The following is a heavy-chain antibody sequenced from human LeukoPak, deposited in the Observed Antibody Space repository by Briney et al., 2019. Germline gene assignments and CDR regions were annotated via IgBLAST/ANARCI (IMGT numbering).Heavy chain of an antibody. CDR3: ARHNDRGSYSYYYYGMDV. D-gene: IGHD1-26*01. V-gene: IGHV5-51*01. J-gene: IGHJ6*02. CDR2: IYPGDSDT. Sequence: GESLKISCKGSGYSFTSYWIGWVRQMPGKGLEWMGIIYPGDSDTRYSPSFQGQVTISADKSISTAYLQWSSLKASDTAMYYCARHNDRGSYSYYYYGMDVWGQGTTVTVSS. CDR1: GYSFTSYW.